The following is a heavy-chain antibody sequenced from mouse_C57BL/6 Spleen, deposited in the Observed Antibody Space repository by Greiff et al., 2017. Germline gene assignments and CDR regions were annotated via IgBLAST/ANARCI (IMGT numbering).Heavy chain of an antibody. J-gene: IGHJ3*01. CDR2: IDPETGCT. D-gene: IGHD1-1*01. CDR3: TRYYGSSYWFAY. Sequence: VQLQQSGAELVRPGASVTLSCKASGYTFTDYEMHWVKQTPVHGLEWIGAIDPETGCTAYNQKFKGKAILTADKSSSTAYMELRSLTSEDSAVYYCTRYYGSSYWFAYWGQGTLVTVSA. CDR1: GYTFTDYE. V-gene: IGHV1-15*01.